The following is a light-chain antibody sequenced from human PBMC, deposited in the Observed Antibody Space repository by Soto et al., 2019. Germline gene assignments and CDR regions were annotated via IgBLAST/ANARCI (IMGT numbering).Light chain of an antibody. J-gene: IGKJ4*01. V-gene: IGKV1-5*03. CDR1: QIISTW. Sequence: DIQMTQSPSTLSASVGDRVTITCRASQIISTWLAWYQQKPGKAPNLLIYKASRLESGVPSRFSGSGSGTEFTLTIRSLQPDDFATYYCQQYDSWPLTVGGGTKVEIK. CDR2: KAS. CDR3: QQYDSWPLT.